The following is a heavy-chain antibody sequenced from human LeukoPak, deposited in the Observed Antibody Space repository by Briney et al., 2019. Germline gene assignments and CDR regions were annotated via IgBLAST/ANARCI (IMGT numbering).Heavy chain of an antibody. Sequence: GESLKISCKGSGYSFTSYWIGWVRQMPGKGLEWMGIIYPGDSDTRYSPSFQGQVTTSADNSISTAYLQWSSLKASDTAMYYCARRAARAVNNWFDPWGQGTLVTVSS. CDR2: IYPGDSDT. D-gene: IGHD6-6*01. J-gene: IGHJ5*02. CDR1: GYSFTSYW. CDR3: ARRAARAVNNWFDP. V-gene: IGHV5-51*01.